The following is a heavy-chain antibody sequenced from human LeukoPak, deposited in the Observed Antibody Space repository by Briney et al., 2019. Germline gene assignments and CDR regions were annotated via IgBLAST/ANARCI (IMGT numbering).Heavy chain of an antibody. CDR3: VWGGARDYYGSGSPDIDY. D-gene: IGHD3-10*01. CDR2: IIPILGIA. J-gene: IGHJ4*02. V-gene: IGHV1-69*04. Sequence: SVKVSCKASGGTFSSYAISWVRQAPGQGLEWMGRIIPILGIANYAQKFQGRVTITADKSTSTAYMELSSLRSEDTAVYYCVWGGARDYYGSGSPDIDYWGQGTLVTVSS. CDR1: GGTFSSYA.